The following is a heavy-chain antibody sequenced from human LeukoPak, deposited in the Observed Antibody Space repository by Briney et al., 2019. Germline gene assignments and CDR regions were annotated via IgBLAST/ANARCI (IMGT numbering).Heavy chain of an antibody. V-gene: IGHV4-59*01. CDR1: GGSISSYY. CDR2: IYYTGNT. Sequence: PSETLSLTCTLSGGSISSYYWSWVRQPPGKGLEWIGYIYYTGNTSYNPSLKSRVTISVDTSKNQFSLKLSYVTAADTAVYYCARDRRWRADYWAEGTGVTVSS. J-gene: IGHJ4*02. D-gene: IGHD4-23*01. CDR3: ARDRRWRADY.